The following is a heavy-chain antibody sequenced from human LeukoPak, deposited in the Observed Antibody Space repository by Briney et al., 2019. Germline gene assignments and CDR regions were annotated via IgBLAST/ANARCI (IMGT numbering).Heavy chain of an antibody. J-gene: IGHJ4*02. Sequence: GASVKVSCKASGYTFTSYYMHWVRQAPGQGLEWMGIINPSGGSTSYAQKFQGRVTMTRDTSTSTVYMELSSLRSEDTAVYYCARVMSTYYGSRYGFDYWGQGTLVTVSS. D-gene: IGHD3-10*01. CDR1: GYTFTSYY. CDR2: INPSGGST. CDR3: ARVMSTYYGSRYGFDY. V-gene: IGHV1-46*01.